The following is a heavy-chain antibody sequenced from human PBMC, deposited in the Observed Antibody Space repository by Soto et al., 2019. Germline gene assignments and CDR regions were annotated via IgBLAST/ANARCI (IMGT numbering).Heavy chain of an antibody. J-gene: IGHJ4*02. CDR3: AREAVFYDSSGPNY. CDR2: INPNSGGT. V-gene: IGHV1-2*02. CDR1: GYTFTGYY. D-gene: IGHD3-22*01. Sequence: ASVKVSCKASGYTFTGYYMHWVRQAPGQGLEWMGWINPNSGGTNYAQKFQGRVTMTRDTSISTAYMELSRLRSGDTAVYYCAREAVFYDSSGPNYWGQGTLVTVSS.